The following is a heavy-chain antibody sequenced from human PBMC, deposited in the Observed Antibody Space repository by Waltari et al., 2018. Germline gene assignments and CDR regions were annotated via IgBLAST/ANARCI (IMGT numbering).Heavy chain of an antibody. Sequence: QVQLQQWGAGLLKPSETLSLTCAVYGGSFSGYYWSWIRQPPGKGLEWIGEINHSGSTNYNPSLKSRVTISVDTSKNQFSLKLSSVTAADTAVYYCAREAAAGTSDWGQGTLVTVSS. J-gene: IGHJ4*02. CDR2: INHSGST. V-gene: IGHV4-34*01. D-gene: IGHD6-13*01. CDR3: AREAAAGTSD. CDR1: GGSFSGYY.